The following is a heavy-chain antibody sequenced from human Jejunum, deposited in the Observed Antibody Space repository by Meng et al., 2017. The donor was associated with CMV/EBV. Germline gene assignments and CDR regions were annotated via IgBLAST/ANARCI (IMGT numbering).Heavy chain of an antibody. Sequence: GQLQEAGPGLVKPSQPLSLTCTVFGGSISGGDYYWSWIRQPPGKGLEWIGYIHDTGSTYYNPSLTSRVDISVGTSNNQFSLTLTSVTAADTAVYFCARGSIFVSFDSWGQGTLVTVSS. J-gene: IGHJ4*02. D-gene: IGHD3-3*01. V-gene: IGHV4-30-4*01. CDR3: ARGSIFVSFDS. CDR2: IHDTGST. CDR1: GGSISGGDYY.